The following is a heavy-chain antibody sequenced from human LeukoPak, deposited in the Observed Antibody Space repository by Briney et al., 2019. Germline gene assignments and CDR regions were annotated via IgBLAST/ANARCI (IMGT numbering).Heavy chain of an antibody. D-gene: IGHD6-6*01. Sequence: GGSLRLSCAASGFTLSDFAMHWVRQAPGKGLEWVAFISYDGSNKYYADSVKGRFTISRDNSKSTLYLQMNSLKPEDTALYYCARDLTALAAPPYWGQGTLVTVSS. CDR1: GFTLSDFA. CDR3: ARDLTALAAPPY. J-gene: IGHJ4*02. CDR2: ISYDGSNK. V-gene: IGHV3-30-3*01.